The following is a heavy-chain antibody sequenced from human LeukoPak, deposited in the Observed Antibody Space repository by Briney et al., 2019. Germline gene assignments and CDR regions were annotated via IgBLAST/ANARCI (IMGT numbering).Heavy chain of an antibody. V-gene: IGHV3-66*01. CDR3: ARERRGSYDAFDI. D-gene: IGHD1-26*01. CDR2: IYSGGST. Sequence: GGSLRLSCAASGFTVSSNYMSWVRQAPGKGLEWVSVIYSGGSTYYADSAKGRFTISRDNSKNTLYLQMNSLRAEDTAVYYCARERRGSYDAFDIWGQGTMVTVSS. J-gene: IGHJ3*02. CDR1: GFTVSSNY.